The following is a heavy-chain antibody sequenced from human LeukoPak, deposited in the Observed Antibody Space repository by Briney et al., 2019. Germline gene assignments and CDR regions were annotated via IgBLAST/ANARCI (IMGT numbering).Heavy chain of an antibody. CDR3: ARSFSEKFYFES. CDR2: INHSGST. CDR1: GGSFSGYY. V-gene: IGHV4-34*01. D-gene: IGHD1-26*01. Sequence: SETLPLTCAVYGGSFSGYYWSWIRQPPGKGLEWIGEINHSGSTNYNPSLKSRVTISVDTSKNQFSLKLSSVTAADTAMYFCARSFSEKFYFESWGQGTLVTVPS. J-gene: IGHJ4*02.